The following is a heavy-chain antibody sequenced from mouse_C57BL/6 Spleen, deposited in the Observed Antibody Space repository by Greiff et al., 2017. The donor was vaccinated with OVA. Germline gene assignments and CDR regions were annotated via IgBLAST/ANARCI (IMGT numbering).Heavy chain of an antibody. J-gene: IGHJ2*01. Sequence: EVQVVESGPELVKPGASVKMSCKASGYTFTDYNMHWVKQSHGKSLEWIGYINPNNGGTSYNQKFKGKATLTVNKSSSTAYMELRSLTSEDSAVYYCARKGFITTVVFDYWGQGTTLTVSS. CDR2: INPNNGGT. CDR3: ARKGFITTVVFDY. D-gene: IGHD1-1*01. V-gene: IGHV1-22*01. CDR1: GYTFTDYN.